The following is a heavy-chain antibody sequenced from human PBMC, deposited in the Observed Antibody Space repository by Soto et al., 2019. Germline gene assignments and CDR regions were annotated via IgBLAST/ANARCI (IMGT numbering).Heavy chain of an antibody. CDR1: GGTFSSYA. D-gene: IGHD1-1*01. CDR2: IIPIFGTA. Sequence: QVQLVQSGAEVKKPGSSVKVSCKASGGTFSSYAISWVRQAPGQGLEWMGGIIPIFGTANYAQKLQGRVTITADESTSTADMELSSLRSEDTAVYYFERDPLQSNDYYYGMDVWGQGTTVTDSS. J-gene: IGHJ6*02. CDR3: ERDPLQSNDYYYGMDV. V-gene: IGHV1-69*01.